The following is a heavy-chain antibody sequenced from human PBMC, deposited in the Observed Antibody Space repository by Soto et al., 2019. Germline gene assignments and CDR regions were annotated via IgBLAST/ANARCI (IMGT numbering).Heavy chain of an antibody. J-gene: IGHJ6*02. CDR2: IIPIFGTA. CDR1: GGTFSSYA. CDR3: ARALGPYYDILTGPYGMDV. V-gene: IGHV1-69*01. D-gene: IGHD3-9*01. Sequence: QVQLVQSGAEVKKPGSSMKVSCKASGGTFSSYAISWVRQAPGQGLEWMGGIIPIFGTANYAQKFQGRVTITADESTSTAYMELSSLRSEDTAVYYCARALGPYYDILTGPYGMDVWGQGTTVTVSS.